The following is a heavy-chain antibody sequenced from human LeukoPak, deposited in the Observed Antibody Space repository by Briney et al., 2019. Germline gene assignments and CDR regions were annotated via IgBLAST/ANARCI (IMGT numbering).Heavy chain of an antibody. CDR3: ARQSAAAQYTNWFDP. CDR1: GYSFASFW. Sequence: GESLKISCKGSGYSFASFWIGWVRQMPGKGLEWMGVIYPADSDTRYSPSFQGQVTISADNSTSTAYLQWSTLKASDTAIYYCARQSAAAQYTNWFDPWGQGTLVTVSS. CDR2: IYPADSDT. J-gene: IGHJ5*02. D-gene: IGHD2-2*01. V-gene: IGHV5-51*01.